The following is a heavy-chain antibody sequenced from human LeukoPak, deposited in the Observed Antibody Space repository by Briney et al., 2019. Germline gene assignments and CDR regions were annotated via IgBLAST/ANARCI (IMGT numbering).Heavy chain of an antibody. Sequence: SETLSLTCTVSGGSITRSTDYWGWIRQPPGKGLEWIGSINYSGITYYNPSLKSRVTKSVDTSKNQFSLNLNSVTAADTAVYYCARHDRGGLDAFDIWGQGTMVTVFS. D-gene: IGHD3-16*01. CDR2: INYSGIT. CDR3: ARHDRGGLDAFDI. CDR1: GGSITRSTDY. V-gene: IGHV4-39*01. J-gene: IGHJ3*02.